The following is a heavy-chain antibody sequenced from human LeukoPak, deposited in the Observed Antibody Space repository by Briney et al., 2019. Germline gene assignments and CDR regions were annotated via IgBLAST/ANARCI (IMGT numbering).Heavy chain of an antibody. J-gene: IGHJ4*02. CDR3: ARDSYIVVVTATLDY. CDR2: ISYDGSNK. D-gene: IGHD2-21*02. Sequence: PGRSPRPSCAASGFTFSSYAMHWVRQAPGKGLEWVAVISYDGSNKYYADSVKGRFTISRDNSKNTLYLQMNSLRAEDTAVYYCARDSYIVVVTATLDYWGQGTLVTVSS. V-gene: IGHV3-30-3*01. CDR1: GFTFSSYA.